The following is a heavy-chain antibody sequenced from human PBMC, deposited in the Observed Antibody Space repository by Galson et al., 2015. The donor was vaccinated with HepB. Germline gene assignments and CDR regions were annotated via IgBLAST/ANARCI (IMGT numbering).Heavy chain of an antibody. CDR1: GFTFSSDG. CDR2: ISYDGNNK. V-gene: IGHV3-30-3*01. J-gene: IGHJ6*02. D-gene: IGHD2-2*01. CDR3: ARAPWGGTSCYGMLCADYGMDV. Sequence: SLRLSCAASGFTFSSDGVHWVRQAPGKGLEWVAFISYDGNNKYYADSVKGRFTISRDNSKNTLYLQMNSLRAEDTAVYYCARAPWGGTSCYGMLCADYGMDVWGQGTTVTVSS.